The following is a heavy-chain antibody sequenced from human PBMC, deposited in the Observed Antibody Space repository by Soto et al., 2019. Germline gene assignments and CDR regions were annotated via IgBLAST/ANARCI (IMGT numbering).Heavy chain of an antibody. CDR1: GFTFSSYG. CDR3: AKDRCSSTSCYFFYYYYGMDV. J-gene: IGHJ6*02. CDR2: ISYDGSNK. Sequence: VGSLRLSCAASGFTFSSYGMHWVRQAPGKGLEWVAVISYDGSNKYYADSVKGRFTISRDNSKNTLYLQMNSLRAEDTAVYYCAKDRCSSTSCYFFYYYYGMDVWGQGTTVTVSS. V-gene: IGHV3-30*18. D-gene: IGHD2-2*01.